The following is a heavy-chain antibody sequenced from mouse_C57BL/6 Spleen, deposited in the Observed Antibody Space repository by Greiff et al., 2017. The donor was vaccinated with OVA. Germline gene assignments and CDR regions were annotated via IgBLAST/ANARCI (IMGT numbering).Heavy chain of an antibody. V-gene: IGHV1-53*01. CDR2: INPSNGGT. Sequence: QVQLQQPGTELVKPGASVKLSCKASGYTFTSYWMHWVKQRPGQGLEWIGNINPSNGGTNYNEKFKSKATLTVYKYSSTAYMQLSSLTSEDSAVYYCARGCVTTVSYYAMDYWGPGTSVTVSS. D-gene: IGHD1-1*01. J-gene: IGHJ4*01. CDR1: GYTFTSYW. CDR3: ARGCVTTVSYYAMDY.